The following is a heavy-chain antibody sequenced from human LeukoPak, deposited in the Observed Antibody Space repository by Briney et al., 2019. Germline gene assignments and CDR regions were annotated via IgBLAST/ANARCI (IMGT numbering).Heavy chain of an antibody. CDR1: GFTFSRCS. CDR3: ARWGDGFDI. D-gene: IGHD7-27*01. J-gene: IGHJ3*02. CDR2: ISTSSSSI. V-gene: IGHV3-48*02. Sequence: GGSLRLSCGASGFTFSRCSMNWVRQAPGKGLEWVSYISTSSSSIYYTDSVKGRFTISRDNAKNSLYLQLNSLRDEDTAVYYCARWGDGFDIWGQGTMVTVSS.